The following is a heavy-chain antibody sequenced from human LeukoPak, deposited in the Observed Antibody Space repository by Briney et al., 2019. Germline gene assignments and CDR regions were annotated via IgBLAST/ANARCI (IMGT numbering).Heavy chain of an antibody. Sequence: ASVKVSCKASGGTFSSYAISWVRQAPGQGLEWMGRIIPILGIANYAQKFQGRVTITADKSTSTAYMELSSLRSEDTAVYYCATFLYYDFWSGYYPYYYGMDVWGQGTTVTVSS. CDR1: GGTFSSYA. V-gene: IGHV1-69*04. D-gene: IGHD3-3*01. CDR3: ATFLYYDFWSGYYPYYYGMDV. CDR2: IIPILGIA. J-gene: IGHJ6*02.